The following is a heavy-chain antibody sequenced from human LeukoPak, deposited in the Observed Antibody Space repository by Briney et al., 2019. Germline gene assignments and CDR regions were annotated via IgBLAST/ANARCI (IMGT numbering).Heavy chain of an antibody. J-gene: IGHJ4*02. V-gene: IGHV1-69*06. CDR1: GGTFSSYA. CDR3: ARRAWKNNWNDAGPDYFDY. CDR2: IIPIFGTA. D-gene: IGHD1-1*01. Sequence: SVRVSCKASGGTFSSYAISWVRQAPGQGLEWRGGIIPIFGTANYAQKFQGRVTITADKSTSTAYMELSSLRSEDTAVYYCARRAWKNNWNDAGPDYFDYWGQGTLVTVSS.